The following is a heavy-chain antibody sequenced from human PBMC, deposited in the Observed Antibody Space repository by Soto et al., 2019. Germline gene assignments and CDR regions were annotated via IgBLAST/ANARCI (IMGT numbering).Heavy chain of an antibody. Sequence: GGSLRLSCAASGFTFSSYWMHWVRQAPGKGLVWVSRINSDGSSTSYADSVKGRFTISRDNAKNTLYLQMNSLRAEDTAVYYCAGDWGDQRYYFDYWGQGTLVTVSS. CDR2: INSDGSST. D-gene: IGHD2-21*02. J-gene: IGHJ4*02. CDR3: AGDWGDQRYYFDY. V-gene: IGHV3-74*01. CDR1: GFTFSSYW.